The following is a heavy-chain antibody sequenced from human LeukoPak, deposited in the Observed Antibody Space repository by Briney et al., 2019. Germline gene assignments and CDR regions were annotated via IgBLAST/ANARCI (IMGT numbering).Heavy chain of an antibody. V-gene: IGHV4-59*01. CDR3: ARVVLFASGIDY. J-gene: IGHJ4*02. Sequence: PSETLSLTCTVSGGSISSYYWSWIRQPPGKGLEWIGYIYYSGSADYNPSLKSRVTISVDTSKNQFSLKLSSVTAADTAVYYCARVVLFASGIDYWGQGTPVTVSS. CDR1: GGSISSYY. CDR2: IYYSGSA. D-gene: IGHD3-10*01.